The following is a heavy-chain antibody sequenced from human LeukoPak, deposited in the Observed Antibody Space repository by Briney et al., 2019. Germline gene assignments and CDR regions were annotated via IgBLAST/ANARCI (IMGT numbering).Heavy chain of an antibody. CDR2: IKQDGSEK. D-gene: IGHD5-24*01. V-gene: IGHV3-7*01. CDR3: ARGRRWLQPLDY. CDR1: GFTFSSYA. J-gene: IGHJ4*02. Sequence: GGSLRLSCAASGFTFSSYAMSWVRQAPGKGLEWVANIKQDGSEKYYVDSVKGRFIISRDNAKNSLYLQMNSLRADDTAVYYCARGRRWLQPLDYWGQGTLVTVSS.